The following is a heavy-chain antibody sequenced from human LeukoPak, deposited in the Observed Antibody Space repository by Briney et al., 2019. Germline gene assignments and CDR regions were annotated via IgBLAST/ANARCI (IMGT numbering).Heavy chain of an antibody. V-gene: IGHV3-15*01. D-gene: IGHD3-10*01. J-gene: IGHJ6*03. CDR2: IKSKTDGGTT. Sequence: GGSQRLSCAASGFTFSNAWMSWVRQAPGKGLEWVGRIKSKTDGGTTDYAAPVKGRFTISRDDSKNTLYLQMNSLKTEDTAVYYCTTDPDYYGSGSYYYYYYMDVWGKGTTVTVSS. CDR3: TTDPDYYGSGSYYYYYYMDV. CDR1: GFTFSNAW.